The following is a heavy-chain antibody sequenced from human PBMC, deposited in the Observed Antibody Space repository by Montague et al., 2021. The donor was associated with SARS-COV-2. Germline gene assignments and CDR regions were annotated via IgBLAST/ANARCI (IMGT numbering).Heavy chain of an antibody. Sequence: SETLSLTCTVSGGSINSSYWCWIRQPPGKGFEWIGYIYYRGSTNYNPSLETRVTITVDPSKNQFSLKMRSVTAADTAVYYCAREDRWNWFDPWGQGTLVIVSS. CDR1: GGSINSSY. CDR2: IYYRGST. CDR3: AREDRWNWFDP. D-gene: IGHD5-24*01. V-gene: IGHV4-59*01. J-gene: IGHJ5*02.